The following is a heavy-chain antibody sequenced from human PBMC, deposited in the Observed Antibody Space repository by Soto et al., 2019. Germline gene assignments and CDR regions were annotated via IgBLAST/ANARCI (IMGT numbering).Heavy chain of an antibody. CDR3: AKIKGAITFLHFDN. V-gene: IGHV3-23*01. CDR2: LTETGCST. D-gene: IGHD3-16*01. Sequence: PGGSLRLSCVDSTFTLKNYAMAWVRQAPGKGLEWVSALTETGCSTYYAASVKGRFTISRDNSRNTLYLQMDRLRVDDTAVYYCAKIKGAITFLHFDNWGQGTLVTVSS. J-gene: IGHJ4*02. CDR1: TFTLKNYA.